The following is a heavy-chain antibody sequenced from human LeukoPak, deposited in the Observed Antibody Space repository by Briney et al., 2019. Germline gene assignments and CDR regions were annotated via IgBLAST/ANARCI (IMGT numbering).Heavy chain of an antibody. CDR1: GYTFTGYY. CDR3: ARVEYSGSLDY. CDR2: INCNSGGT. Sequence: ASVKVSCKASGYTFTGYYIHWVRQAPGQGLEWMGWINCNSGGTNYAQKFQGRVTMTRDTSISTAYMELSRLRSDDTAVYYCARVEYSGSLDYWGQGTLVTVSS. J-gene: IGHJ4*02. V-gene: IGHV1-2*02. D-gene: IGHD5-12*01.